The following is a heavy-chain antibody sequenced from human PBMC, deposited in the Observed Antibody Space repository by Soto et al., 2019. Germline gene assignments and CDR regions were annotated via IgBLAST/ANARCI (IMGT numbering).Heavy chain of an antibody. V-gene: IGHV1-8*01. J-gene: IGHJ3*02. D-gene: IGHD3-10*01. CDR2: MNPNSGNT. Sequence: QVQLVQSGAEVRKPGASVKVSCQASGYTFTAYDINWVRQATGQGLEWMGWMNPNSGNTGYAQKFQDRVTMTRSTSISTDYMELSRLRSEDTAVYYCAKRRGYGSGGKDAFDIWGQGTLVTVSS. CDR1: GYTFTAYD. CDR3: AKRRGYGSGGKDAFDI.